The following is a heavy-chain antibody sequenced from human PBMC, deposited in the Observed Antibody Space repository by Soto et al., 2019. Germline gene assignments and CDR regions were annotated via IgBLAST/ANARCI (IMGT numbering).Heavy chain of an antibody. CDR1: GFTFNSYA. V-gene: IGHV3-23*01. CDR2: ISGSGGST. D-gene: IGHD2-8*02. Sequence: GVSLRLSCAASGFTFNSYAMTWVRQAPGKGLEWVSTISGSGGSTYYADSGKGRFTISRDNSKNTLYLQMNSLRAEDTAVYYCTKGPSRTVFYGVDVWGQGTTVTVSS. J-gene: IGHJ6*02. CDR3: TKGPSRTVFYGVDV.